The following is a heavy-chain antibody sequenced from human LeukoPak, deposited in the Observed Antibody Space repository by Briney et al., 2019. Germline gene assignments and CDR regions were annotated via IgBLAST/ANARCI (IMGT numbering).Heavy chain of an antibody. J-gene: IGHJ4*02. Sequence: GASVKVSCKASGYIFTSYYMHWVRQAPGQGLEWLGVVYPSAGTSDPAQRFRARITLSDDTSTSTAYMELRSLKSADTAIYFCVREYHGGYFDFWGQGTLVTVSS. D-gene: IGHD3-16*01. V-gene: IGHV1-46*03. CDR2: VYPSAGTS. CDR1: GYIFTSYY. CDR3: VREYHGGYFDF.